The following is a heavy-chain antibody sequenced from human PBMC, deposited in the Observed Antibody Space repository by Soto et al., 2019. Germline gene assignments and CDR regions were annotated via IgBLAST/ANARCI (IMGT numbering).Heavy chain of an antibody. CDR1: GGSISSGGYY. CDR3: AREGRPGVTHGDYYYYYGMDV. J-gene: IGHJ6*02. D-gene: IGHD2-21*02. Sequence: TLSLTCTVSGGSISSGGYYWSWIRQHPGKGLEWIGYIYYSGSTYYNPSLKSRVTISVDTSKNQFSLKLSSVTAADTAVYYCAREGRPGVTHGDYYYYYGMDVWGQGTTVTVSS. CDR2: IYYSGST. V-gene: IGHV4-31*03.